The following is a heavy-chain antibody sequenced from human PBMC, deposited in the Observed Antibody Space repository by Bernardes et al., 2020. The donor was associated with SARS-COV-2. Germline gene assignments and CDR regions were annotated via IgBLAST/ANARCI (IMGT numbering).Heavy chain of an antibody. CDR2: ISSSGSTI. J-gene: IGHJ6*02. D-gene: IGHD6-13*01. CDR1: GFTFSSYE. V-gene: IGHV3-48*03. CDR3: ARGGIAAAGRQYYYYGMDV. Sequence: GGSLRLSCAASGFTFSSYEMNWVRQAPGKGLEWVSYISSSGSTIYYADSVKGRFTISRDNAKNSLYLQMNSLRAEDTAVYYCARGGIAAAGRQYYYYGMDVWGQGTTVTVSS.